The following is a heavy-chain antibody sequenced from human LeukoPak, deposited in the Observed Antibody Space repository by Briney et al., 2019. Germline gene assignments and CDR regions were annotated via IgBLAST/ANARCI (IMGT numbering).Heavy chain of an antibody. CDR1: GFTFSSYS. D-gene: IGHD1-26*01. CDR2: ISSSSSYI. V-gene: IGHV3-21*04. Sequence: PGGSLRLSCAASGFTFSSYSMNWVRQAPGKGLEWVSSISSSSSYIYYADSVKGRFTISRDNAKNSLYLQMNSLRAEDTALYHCARDLVKVGATATADYWGQGTLVTVSS. CDR3: ARDLVKVGATATADY. J-gene: IGHJ4*02.